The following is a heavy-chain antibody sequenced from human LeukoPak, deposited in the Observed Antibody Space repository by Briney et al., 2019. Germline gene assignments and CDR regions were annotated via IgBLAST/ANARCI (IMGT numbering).Heavy chain of an antibody. J-gene: IGHJ5*02. CDR1: GGSISSYY. Sequence: PSETLSLTCTVSGGSISSYYWSWIRQPPGKGLEWIGYIYYSGSTNYNPSLKSRVTISVDTSKNQFSLKLSSVTAADTAVYYCARLVKLNMYSSSYLYSGGFDPWGQGTLVTVSS. CDR2: IYYSGST. V-gene: IGHV4-59*08. CDR3: ARLVKLNMYSSSYLYSGGFDP. D-gene: IGHD6-13*01.